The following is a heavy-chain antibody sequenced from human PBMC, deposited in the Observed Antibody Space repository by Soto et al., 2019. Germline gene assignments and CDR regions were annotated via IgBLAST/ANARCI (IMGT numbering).Heavy chain of an antibody. D-gene: IGHD2-21*02. J-gene: IGHJ6*02. CDR3: ARDLWGYCGTDCYPLDV. V-gene: IGHV4-59*01. CDR2: MYNTGST. CDR1: GGSISGYY. Sequence: QVQLQESGPGLVKPSETLSLTCTVSGGSISGYYWSWIRQPPGKGLEWIGYMYNTGSTVYNPSFKIRVTISVDTSKNQFSLKLNSVTAADTVVYYCARDLWGYCGTDCYPLDVWGQGTTVTVSS.